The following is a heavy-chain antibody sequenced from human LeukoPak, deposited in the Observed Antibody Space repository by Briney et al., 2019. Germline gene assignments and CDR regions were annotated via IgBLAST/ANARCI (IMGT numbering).Heavy chain of an antibody. D-gene: IGHD6-13*01. CDR2: INPNSGGT. J-gene: IGHJ4*02. V-gene: IGHV1-2*02. CDR3: ARPVRIAAAGQGYYFDY. CDR1: GYTFTGYY. Sequence: ASVKVSCKASGYTFTGYYMHWVRQAPGQGLEWTGWINPNSGGTNYAQKFQGRVTMTRDTSISTAYMELSRLRSDDTAVYYCARPVRIAAAGQGYYFDYWGQGTLVTVSS.